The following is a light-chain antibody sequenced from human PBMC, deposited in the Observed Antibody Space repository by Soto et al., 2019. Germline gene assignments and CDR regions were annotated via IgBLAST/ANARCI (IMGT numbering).Light chain of an antibody. CDR3: QQSDSIPT. J-gene: IGKJ4*01. V-gene: IGKV1-39*01. CDR2: DAS. Sequence: DIQMTQSPSSLSASVGDRVNITCRASRSISTFLNWYQHKPGTAPKLLIYDASRLQSGVPSRFSGSASGTDITLTIGSLRPEDVATYYCQQSDSIPTFGGGTKVES. CDR1: RSISTF.